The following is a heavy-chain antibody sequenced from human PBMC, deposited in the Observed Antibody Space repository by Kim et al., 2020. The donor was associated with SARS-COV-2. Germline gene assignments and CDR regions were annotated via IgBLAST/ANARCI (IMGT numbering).Heavy chain of an antibody. CDR1: GYSFTSYW. J-gene: IGHJ4*02. CDR3: ARHRAYLSIAAAFDY. CDR2: IDPSDSYT. V-gene: IGHV5-10-1*01. D-gene: IGHD6-13*01. Sequence: GESLKISCKGSGYSFTSYWISWVRQMPGKGLEWMGRIDPSDSYTNYSPSFQGHVTISADKSISTAYLQWSSLKASDTAMYYCARHRAYLSIAAAFDYWGQGTLVTVSS.